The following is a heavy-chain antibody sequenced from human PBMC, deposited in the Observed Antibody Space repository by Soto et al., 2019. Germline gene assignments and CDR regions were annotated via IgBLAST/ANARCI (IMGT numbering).Heavy chain of an antibody. J-gene: IGHJ5*02. V-gene: IGHV4-34*01. D-gene: IGHD3-16*01. CDR1: GLSFSGYY. CDR2: INHSGST. Sequence: PSETLSLTCAVYGLSFSGYYWSWIRQPPGKGLEWIGEINHSGSTNYNPSLKSRVTISVDTSKNQFSLKLSSVTAADTAVYYCAIRLGGNWFDPWGQGTLVTVSS. CDR3: AIRLGGNWFDP.